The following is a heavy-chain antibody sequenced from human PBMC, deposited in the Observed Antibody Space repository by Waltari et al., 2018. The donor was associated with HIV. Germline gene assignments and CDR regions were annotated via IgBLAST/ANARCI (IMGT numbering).Heavy chain of an antibody. CDR3: ARGGLYCSGGSCYSDYFDY. CDR2: IKHSGST. Sequence: QVQLQQWGAGLLKPSETLSLTCAVYGGSFSGYYWSWIRQPPGTGLEWIGEIKHSGSTNYNPSLKSRVTISVDTSKNQFSLKLSSVTAADTAVYYCARGGLYCSGGSCYSDYFDYWGQGTLVTVSS. J-gene: IGHJ4*02. CDR1: GGSFSGYY. D-gene: IGHD2-15*01. V-gene: IGHV4-34*01.